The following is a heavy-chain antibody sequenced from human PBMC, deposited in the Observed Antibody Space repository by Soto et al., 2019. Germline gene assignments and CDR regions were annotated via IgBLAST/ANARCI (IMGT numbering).Heavy chain of an antibody. CDR1: GGSMIAYY. CDR3: ARVRGTAGKRYFDY. V-gene: IGHV4-59*01. CDR2: TYYSGST. D-gene: IGHD6-13*01. Sequence: SETLSLTCTVSGGSMIAYYWNWMRQPPGKGLQWNGYTYYSGSTTYNPSLKSRVTISVDSSKNQFSLKLDSVTPADTAVYYCARVRGTAGKRYFDYWGPGTLVTVSS. J-gene: IGHJ4*02.